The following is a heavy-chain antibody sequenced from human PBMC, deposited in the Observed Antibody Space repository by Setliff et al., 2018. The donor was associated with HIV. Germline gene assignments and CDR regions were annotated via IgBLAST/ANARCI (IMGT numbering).Heavy chain of an antibody. J-gene: IGHJ4*02. V-gene: IGHV4-39*01. CDR3: ARRDGYSYGFYFAY. CDR2: IYYSGST. CDR1: GGSINRSNYY. Sequence: SETLSLTCTVPGGSINRSNYYWGWIRQPPGKGLEWIGTIYYSGSTYYNPSLKSRLTISVDTSKNQFSLKLSSVTAADTAVYYCARRDGYSYGFYFAYWGQGTLVTVSS. D-gene: IGHD5-18*01.